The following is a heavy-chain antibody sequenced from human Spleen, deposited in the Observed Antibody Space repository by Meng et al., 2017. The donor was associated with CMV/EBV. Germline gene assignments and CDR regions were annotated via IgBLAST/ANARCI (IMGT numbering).Heavy chain of an antibody. V-gene: IGHV1-2*02. CDR2: IHPHRGDT. CDR1: GYTFTAHY. Sequence: ASVKVSCKASGYTFTAHYFHWVRQAPGQGLEWMGWIHPHRGDTHYAQKFQGRVTMTRDTSITTAYMELRSLRSDDTAVYYCGREEVVLFVEPSGNIDYWGRGTLVTVSS. CDR3: GREEVVLFVEPSGNIDY. D-gene: IGHD3-10*02. J-gene: IGHJ4*02.